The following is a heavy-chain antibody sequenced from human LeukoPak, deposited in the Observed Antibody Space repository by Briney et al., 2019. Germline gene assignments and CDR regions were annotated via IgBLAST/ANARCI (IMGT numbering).Heavy chain of an antibody. CDR2: TRYDGSTK. CDR3: ARTYSSGWTRAFDI. Sequence: SGGSLRLSCAASGFTFSSYGMYWVRQAPGKGLEWVSYTRYDGSTKYYVDSVKGRFSISRDNAKNSLYLQMNSLRAEDTAVYYCARTYSSGWTRAFDIWGQGTMVAVSS. D-gene: IGHD6-19*01. J-gene: IGHJ3*02. V-gene: IGHV3-30*02. CDR1: GFTFSSYG.